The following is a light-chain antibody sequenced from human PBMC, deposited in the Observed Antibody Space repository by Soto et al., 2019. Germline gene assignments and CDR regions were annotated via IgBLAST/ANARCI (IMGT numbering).Light chain of an antibody. CDR2: EVS. V-gene: IGLV2-14*01. CDR1: SSDVGGYNY. Sequence: QSALTQPASVSGSPGQPITISCTGTSSDVGGYNYVSWYQQHPGKAPKLMIYEVSNRPSGVSNRFSGSKSGNTASLTISGLQAEDEADYYCSSYTSSSTPRVVFGGGTKVTVL. J-gene: IGLJ2*01. CDR3: SSYTSSSTPRVV.